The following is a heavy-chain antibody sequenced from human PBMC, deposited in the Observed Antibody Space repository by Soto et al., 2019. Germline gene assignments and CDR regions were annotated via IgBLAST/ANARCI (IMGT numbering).Heavy chain of an antibody. J-gene: IGHJ4*02. CDR3: AKDLSRWQQLGDLRLDY. CDR1: GFTFSSYA. V-gene: IGHV3-23*01. CDR2: ISGSGGST. Sequence: EVQLLESGGGLVQPGGSLRLSCAASGFTFSSYAMSWVRQAPGKGLEWVSAISGSGGSTYYADSVKGRFTISRDNSKNTLYLQMNSLRAEDTAVYYCAKDLSRWQQLGDLRLDYWGQGTLVTVSS. D-gene: IGHD6-13*01.